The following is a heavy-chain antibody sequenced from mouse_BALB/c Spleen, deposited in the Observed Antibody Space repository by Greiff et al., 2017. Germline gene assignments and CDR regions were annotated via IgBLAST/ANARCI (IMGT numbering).Heavy chain of an antibody. CDR2: INPDSSTI. Sequence: EVKLMESGGGLVQPGGSLKLSCAASGFDFSRYWMSWVRQAPGKGLEWIGEINPDSSTINYTPSLKDKFIISRDNAKNTLYLQMSKVRSEDTALYYCARRGGNYGFYAMDYWGQGTSVTVSS. D-gene: IGHD2-1*01. CDR1: GFDFSRYW. J-gene: IGHJ4*01. CDR3: ARRGGNYGFYAMDY. V-gene: IGHV4-1*02.